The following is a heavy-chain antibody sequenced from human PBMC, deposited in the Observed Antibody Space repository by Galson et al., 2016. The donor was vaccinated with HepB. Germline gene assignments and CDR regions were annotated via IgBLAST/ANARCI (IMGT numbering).Heavy chain of an antibody. CDR2: IYYSGST. D-gene: IGHD3-22*01. V-gene: IGHV4-39*07. J-gene: IGHJ4*02. CDR3: ARSRAGYDSSGYYF. CDR1: GGSISKSFYY. Sequence: SETLSLTCTVSGGSISKSFYYWGWIRQPPGKGLEWIGSIYYSGSTFYNPSLKSRVTISIDTSKNQFSLKLSSVTAAATALYYCARSRAGYDSSGYYFWGQGTLVTVSS.